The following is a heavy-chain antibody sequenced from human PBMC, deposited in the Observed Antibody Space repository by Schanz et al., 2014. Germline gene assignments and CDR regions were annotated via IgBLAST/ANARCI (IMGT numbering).Heavy chain of an antibody. V-gene: IGHV4-61*02. Sequence: QVQLQESGPGLVKPSQTLSLTCTVSGGSIRSGTYYWSWIRQPAGKALEWVGRVFPNGITNYNPSPKTRSTISLDTPKNQFSLPLASLTAADTAVYYCARDTTWRLDLWGRGTLVTVSS. CDR1: GGSIRSGTYY. J-gene: IGHJ2*01. CDR2: VFPNGIT. D-gene: IGHD1-1*01. CDR3: ARDTTWRLDL.